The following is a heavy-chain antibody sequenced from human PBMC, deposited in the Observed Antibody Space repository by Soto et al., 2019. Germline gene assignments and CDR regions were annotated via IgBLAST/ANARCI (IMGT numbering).Heavy chain of an antibody. CDR1: GGSISSGGYS. CDR3: ARVPAR. V-gene: IGHV4-30-2*01. CDR2: IYHSGST. D-gene: IGHD2-2*01. J-gene: IGHJ4*02. Sequence: QLQLQESGSGLVKPSQTLSLTCAVSGGSISSGGYSWSWIRQPPGKGLEWIGYIYHSGSTYYNPSPKSRVTTTGDTSQNPFPLKPSSVTAADTAVYYFARVPARWGQGTLVTVSS.